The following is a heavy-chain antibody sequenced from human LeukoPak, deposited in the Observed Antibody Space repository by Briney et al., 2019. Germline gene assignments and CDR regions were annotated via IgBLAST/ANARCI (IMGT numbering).Heavy chain of an antibody. J-gene: IGHJ4*02. CDR1: GGTFSSYA. V-gene: IGHV1-69*05. D-gene: IGHD2-2*01. Sequence: ASVKVSCKASGGTFSSYAISWVRQAPGQGLEWMGRIIPIFGTANYAQKFQGRVTITTDESTSTAYMELRSLRSEDTAVYYCARDMDLSSSTMGYWGQGTLVTVSS. CDR2: IIPIFGTA. CDR3: ARDMDLSSSTMGY.